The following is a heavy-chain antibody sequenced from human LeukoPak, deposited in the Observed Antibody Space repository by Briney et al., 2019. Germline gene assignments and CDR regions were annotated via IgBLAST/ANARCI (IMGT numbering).Heavy chain of an antibody. CDR2: ISYDGSNK. CDR3: AISNYYYYYAMDV. Sequence: GGSLRLSCVASGFIFSSHDMHWVRQAPGKGLEWVAVISYDGSNKYYADSVKGRFTISRDNSKNTLYLQMNSLRAEDTAVYYCAISNYYYYYAMDVWGQGTTVTVSS. CDR1: GFIFSSHD. J-gene: IGHJ6*02. D-gene: IGHD4-11*01. V-gene: IGHV3-30*03.